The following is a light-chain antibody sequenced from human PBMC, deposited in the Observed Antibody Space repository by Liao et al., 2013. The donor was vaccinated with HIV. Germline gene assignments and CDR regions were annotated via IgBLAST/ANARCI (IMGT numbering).Light chain of an antibody. J-gene: IGLJ1*01. CDR3: QAWDSDTDFYV. CDR2: YDS. Sequence: SYVLTQPPSVSVAPGKTARITCGGNNIGSKSVHWYQQKPGQAPVLVIYYDSDRPSGIPERFSGSNSGTTATLTISETQAMDEADYYCQAWDSDTDFYVFGTGTTVTI. V-gene: IGLV3-21*01. CDR1: NIGSKS.